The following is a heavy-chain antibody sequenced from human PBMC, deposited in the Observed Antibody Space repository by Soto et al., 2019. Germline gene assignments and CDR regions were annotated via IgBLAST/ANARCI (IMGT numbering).Heavy chain of an antibody. CDR3: TADLPDWGAYAFEY. V-gene: IGHV3-15*07. CDR1: GFTCNTAW. Sequence: GGSLRLSCAAFGFTCNTAWMNRVRQSPGKGLEWVGRIKSKGNGGTIDYAAPVKGRFTISRDDSKNTLYLEMNGLNTEDTALYYCTADLPDWGAYAFEYWGQGILVTVSS. CDR2: IKSKGNGGTI. J-gene: IGHJ4*02. D-gene: IGHD3-16*01.